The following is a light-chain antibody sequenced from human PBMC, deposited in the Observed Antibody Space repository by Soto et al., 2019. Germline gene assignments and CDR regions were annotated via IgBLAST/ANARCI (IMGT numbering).Light chain of an antibody. CDR3: QSYDNSLSGSWV. V-gene: IGLV2-14*01. CDR2: EVN. CDR1: SSDVGGYNY. J-gene: IGLJ3*02. Sequence: QSVLTQPASVSGSPGQSIAISCTGTSSDVGGYNYVSWYQHHPGKAPKLMIYEVNNRPSGVPDRFSGSKSGTSASLAINGLQAEDEAHYYCQSYDNSLSGSWVFGGGTKLTVL.